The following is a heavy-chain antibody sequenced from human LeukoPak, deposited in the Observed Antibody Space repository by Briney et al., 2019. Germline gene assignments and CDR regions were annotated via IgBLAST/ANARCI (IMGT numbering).Heavy chain of an antibody. J-gene: IGHJ4*02. Sequence: SETLSLTCTVSGGSISSSSYYWGWIRQPPGKGLEWIGSIYYSGSTYYNPSLKSRVTISVDTSKNQFSLKLGSVTAADTAVYYCARQPRWLQYFDYWGQGTLVTVSS. CDR1: GGSISSSSYY. V-gene: IGHV4-39*01. D-gene: IGHD5-24*01. CDR2: IYYSGST. CDR3: ARQPRWLQYFDY.